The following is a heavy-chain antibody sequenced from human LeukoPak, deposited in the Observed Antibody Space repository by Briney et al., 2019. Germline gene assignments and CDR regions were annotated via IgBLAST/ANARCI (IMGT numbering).Heavy chain of an antibody. Sequence: SVKVSCKASGGTFSTYAISWVRQAPGQGLEWMGGIIPLLGTANYAQKFQGRLTITADEFTGTAYMELSSLRSEDPAVFYCASNTNYYENTGHYVFDSWGQGTLVTVSS. CDR2: IIPLLGTA. CDR1: GGTFSTYA. V-gene: IGHV1-69*13. J-gene: IGHJ4*02. D-gene: IGHD3-22*01. CDR3: ASNTNYYENTGHYVFDS.